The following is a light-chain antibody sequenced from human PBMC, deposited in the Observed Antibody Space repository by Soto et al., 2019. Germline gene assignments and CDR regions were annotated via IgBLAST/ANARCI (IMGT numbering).Light chain of an antibody. CDR2: GDS. Sequence: QSALTQPASVSGSPGQSITISCTGTSSDVGSYNLVSWYQQHPGKAPKLIIYGDSKRPSGVSNRFSGSKSGNTASLTISGLQAEDEADYYCCSYAGSGTYVFGTGTKVTVL. CDR3: CSYAGSGTYV. CDR1: SSDVGSYNL. J-gene: IGLJ1*01. V-gene: IGLV2-23*01.